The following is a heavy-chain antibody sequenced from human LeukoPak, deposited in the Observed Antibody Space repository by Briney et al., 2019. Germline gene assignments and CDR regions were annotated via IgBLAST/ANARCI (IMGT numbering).Heavy chain of an antibody. D-gene: IGHD1-26*01. CDR3: SRGRGSYSRDDYYYYYMDV. CDR1: GYTFTSYG. J-gene: IGHJ6*03. V-gene: IGHV1-18*01. CDR2: ISAYNGNT. Sequence: RRASVKVSCKASGYTFTSYGISWVRQAPGQGLEWMGRISAYNGNTNYAQKLQGRVTLTTDTSTSTAYMELRSLRSDDTAVYYCSRGRGSYSRDDYYYYYMDVWGKGTTVTVSS.